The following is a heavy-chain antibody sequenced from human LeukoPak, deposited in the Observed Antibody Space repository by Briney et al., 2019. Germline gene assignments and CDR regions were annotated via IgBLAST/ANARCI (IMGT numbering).Heavy chain of an antibody. Sequence: SETLSLTCTVSGGSISSSSYYWGWIRQPPGKGLEWIGSIYYSGSTYYNPSLKSRVTISVDTSKNQFSLKLSSVTAADTAVYYCAREAYSYGYYGYWGQGTLVTVSS. CDR3: AREAYSYGYYGY. D-gene: IGHD5-18*01. J-gene: IGHJ4*02. CDR2: IYYSGST. V-gene: IGHV4-39*07. CDR1: GGSISSSSYY.